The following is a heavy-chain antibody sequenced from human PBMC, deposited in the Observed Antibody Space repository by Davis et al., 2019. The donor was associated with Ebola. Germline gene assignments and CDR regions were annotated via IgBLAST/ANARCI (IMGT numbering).Heavy chain of an antibody. Sequence: SVKVSCKASGYTFTAYYMHWVRQAPGQGLEWMGWINAGNGNTKYSQKFQGRVTITRDTSASTAYMELSSLRSEDTAVYYCAREAALTLGAFDYWGQGTLVTVSS. D-gene: IGHD7-27*01. CDR2: INAGNGNT. V-gene: IGHV1-3*01. CDR3: AREAALTLGAFDY. CDR1: GYTFTAYY. J-gene: IGHJ4*02.